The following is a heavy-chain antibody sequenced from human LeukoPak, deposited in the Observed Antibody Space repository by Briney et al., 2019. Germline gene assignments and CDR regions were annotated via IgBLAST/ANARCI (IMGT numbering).Heavy chain of an antibody. CDR1: GFTFSNYW. CDR3: ARDRGDGRNYYYGVDV. V-gene: IGHV3-74*01. D-gene: IGHD3-16*01. CDR2: ISVDETRT. J-gene: IGHJ6*02. Sequence: QAGGSLRLSCATSGFTFSNYWMHWVRQVPGKGLVWVSRISVDETRTTYADSVKGRFTISRENTKNTLYLQMNSLRAEDTAVYYCARDRGDGRNYYYGVDVWGQGTTVTVSS.